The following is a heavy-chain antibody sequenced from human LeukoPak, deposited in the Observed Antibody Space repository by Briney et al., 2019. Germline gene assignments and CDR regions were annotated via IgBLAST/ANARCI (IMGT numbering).Heavy chain of an antibody. CDR3: ARAIPGIAAAHAFEI. Sequence: PSQTLSLTCTVSGGSISSGNYYWSWIRQPPGKGLEWIGYIHHSGSTYYNPSLNSRVTVSVDRSKNQFSLKLSSVTAADTAVYYCARAIPGIAAAHAFEIWGQGTMVTVSS. J-gene: IGHJ3*02. V-gene: IGHV4-30-2*01. CDR2: IHHSGST. D-gene: IGHD6-13*01. CDR1: GGSISSGNYY.